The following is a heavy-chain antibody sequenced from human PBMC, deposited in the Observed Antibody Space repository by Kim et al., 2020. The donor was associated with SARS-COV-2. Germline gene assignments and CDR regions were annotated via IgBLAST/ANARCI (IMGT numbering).Heavy chain of an antibody. V-gene: IGHV4-39*01. Sequence: SETLSLTCTVSGGSISSSSYYWGWIRQPPGKGLEWIGSIYYSGSTYYNPSLKSRVTISVDTSKNQFSLKLSSVTAADTAVYYCARHPAGSGRADAFDIWGQGTMVTVSS. J-gene: IGHJ3*02. CDR2: IYYSGST. CDR1: GGSISSSSYY. D-gene: IGHD2-15*01. CDR3: ARHPAGSGRADAFDI.